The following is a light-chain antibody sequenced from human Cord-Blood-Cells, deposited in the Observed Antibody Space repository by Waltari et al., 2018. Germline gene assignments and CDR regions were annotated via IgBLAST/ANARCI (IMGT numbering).Light chain of an antibody. CDR2: EVS. J-gene: IGLJ1*01. CDR3: SSYTSSSTYV. V-gene: IGLV2-14*01. Sequence: QSALTQPASVSGSPGQSITISCTGTSSDVGGHNYVPWYQQHPGKAPKLIIYEVSNRPSGVSNRFSGSKSGNTASLTISGLQAEDEADYYCSSYTSSSTYVFGTGTKVTVL. CDR1: SSDVGGHNY.